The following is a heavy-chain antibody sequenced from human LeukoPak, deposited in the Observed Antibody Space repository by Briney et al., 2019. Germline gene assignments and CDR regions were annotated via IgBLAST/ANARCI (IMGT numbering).Heavy chain of an antibody. J-gene: IGHJ4*02. CDR3: ARYYGSGSLYYFDY. D-gene: IGHD3-10*01. CDR1: GFTFSSYA. CDR2: ISYDGSIK. Sequence: PGRSLRLSCAASGFTFSSYAMHWVRQAPGKGLEWVAVISYDGSIKYYADSVKGRFTISRDNSKNTLYLQMNSLRAEDTAVYYCARYYGSGSLYYFDYWGQGTLVTVSS. V-gene: IGHV3-30-3*01.